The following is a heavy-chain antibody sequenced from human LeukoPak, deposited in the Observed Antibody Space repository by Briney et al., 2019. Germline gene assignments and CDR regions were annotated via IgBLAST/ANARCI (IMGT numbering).Heavy chain of an antibody. D-gene: IGHD2-2*01. CDR2: IRYDGSNK. CDR1: GFTFSSYG. J-gene: IGHJ4*02. CDR3: AKEGFVVVPAALGEAGYFDY. V-gene: IGHV3-30*02. Sequence: GGSLRLSCAASGFTFSSYGMHWVRQAPGKGLEWVAFIRYDGSNKYYADSVKGRFTISRDNSKNTLYLQMNSLRAEDTAVYYCAKEGFVVVPAALGEAGYFDYWGQGTLVTVSS.